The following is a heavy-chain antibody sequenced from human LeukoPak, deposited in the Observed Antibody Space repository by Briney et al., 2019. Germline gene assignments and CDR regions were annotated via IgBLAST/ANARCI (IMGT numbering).Heavy chain of an antibody. D-gene: IGHD3-10*01. Sequence: GGSLRLSCAASGFTVSTNYMSWVRQAPGKGLEWVSVIYRGGSTDYADSVKGRFTISRDNSKNTLYFEMNSLRAEDKAVYYCARVLTGGPSYHYYMDVWGKGTTVTISS. CDR2: IYRGGST. J-gene: IGHJ6*03. V-gene: IGHV3-66*01. CDR1: GFTVSTNY. CDR3: ARVLTGGPSYHYYMDV.